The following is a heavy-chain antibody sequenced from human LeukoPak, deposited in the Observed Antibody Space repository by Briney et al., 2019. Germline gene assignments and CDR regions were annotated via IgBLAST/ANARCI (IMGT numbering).Heavy chain of an antibody. V-gene: IGHV3-30-3*01. CDR1: GFTFSSYA. CDR2: ISYDGSNK. Sequence: PGRSLRLSCAASGFTFSSYAMHWVRQAPGKGLEWVAVISYDGSNKYYADSVKGRFTISRDNSKNTLYLQMNSLRAEDTAVYYCAKARVKDFQHWGQGTLVTVSS. CDR3: AKARVKDFQH. J-gene: IGHJ1*01.